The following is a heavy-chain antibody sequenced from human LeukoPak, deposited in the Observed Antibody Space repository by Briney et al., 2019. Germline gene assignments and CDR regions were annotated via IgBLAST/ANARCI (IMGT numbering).Heavy chain of an antibody. J-gene: IGHJ4*02. Sequence: ASVKVSCTVSGYSLTDLNMQWVRQAPGKGLECMGGFDPEQAKTIYAQKFQGRVTMTEDTSTDTAYLELSSLRSEDTAVYYCATRSGDFWSGYENWGQGTLVTVSS. D-gene: IGHD3-3*01. CDR2: FDPEQAKT. CDR1: GYSLTDLN. V-gene: IGHV1-24*01. CDR3: ATRSGDFWSGYEN.